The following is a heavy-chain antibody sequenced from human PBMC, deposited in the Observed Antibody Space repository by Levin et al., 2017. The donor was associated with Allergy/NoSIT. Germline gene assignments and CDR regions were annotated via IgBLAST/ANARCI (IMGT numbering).Heavy chain of an antibody. CDR2: ISTTGSTV. CDR3: ARDARHDSAAGDLDY. J-gene: IGHJ4*02. V-gene: IGHV3-48*01. D-gene: IGHD2-2*01. Sequence: GGSLRLSCAALGFTFNSYTMHWVRQAPGRGLEWVSFISTTGSTVYNADSVKGRFTISRDSVKSSLYLQMNSLGVEDTAVYYCARDARHDSAAGDLDYWGQGTFVTVSS. CDR1: GFTFNSYT.